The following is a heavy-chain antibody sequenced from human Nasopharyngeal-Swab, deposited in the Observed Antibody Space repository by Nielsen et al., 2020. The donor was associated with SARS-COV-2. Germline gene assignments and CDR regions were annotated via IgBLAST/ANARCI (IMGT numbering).Heavy chain of an antibody. Sequence: SVKVSCKASGYTFTDHYMHWVRQAPGQGLEWMGWINPNSGGTNYAQKFQGRVTMTRDTSISTAYMELIRLRSDDTAVYYCARSRVFVVVPADYVDSRDAFDIWGQGTMVTVSS. CDR2: INPNSGGT. CDR3: ARSRVFVVVPADYVDSRDAFDI. V-gene: IGHV1-2*02. D-gene: IGHD2-2*01. J-gene: IGHJ3*02. CDR1: GYTFTDHY.